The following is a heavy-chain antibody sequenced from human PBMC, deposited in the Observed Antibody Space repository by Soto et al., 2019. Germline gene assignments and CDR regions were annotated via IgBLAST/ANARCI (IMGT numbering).Heavy chain of an antibody. V-gene: IGHV1-69*18. J-gene: IGHJ6*02. CDR2: LIPMLGTT. CDR1: GGTFSSYS. Sequence: QVQLVQSGAEVKTPGSSVKVSCEASGGTFSSYSINWVRQAPGQGLEWMGRLIPMLGTTDYAQRFQGRVTFTADESTSTASVEVTNLTSEDTAVYYCARAVVLTFSRFYDVDVWGQGTTVTVSS. D-gene: IGHD2-2*01. CDR3: ARAVVLTFSRFYDVDV.